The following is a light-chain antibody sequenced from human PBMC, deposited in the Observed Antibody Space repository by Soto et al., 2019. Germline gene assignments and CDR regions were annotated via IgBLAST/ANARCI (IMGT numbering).Light chain of an antibody. Sequence: EIVLTQSPATLSLSPGERATLSCRASQSVSSYLAWYQQKPGQAPRLLIYDASNRATGIPARFSGSGSGTDFTLTISSLVPDDFAVYYCQQRSNWPPITFGQGTRLDIK. V-gene: IGKV3-11*01. J-gene: IGKJ5*01. CDR1: QSVSSY. CDR3: QQRSNWPPIT. CDR2: DAS.